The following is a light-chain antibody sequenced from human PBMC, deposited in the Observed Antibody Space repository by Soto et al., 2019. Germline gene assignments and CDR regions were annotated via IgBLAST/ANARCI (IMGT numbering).Light chain of an antibody. Sequence: EIVMMQSPATLSLSPGERATLSCRASQSVFSSLAWYQQKPGQAPRLLIYGAATRATGIPARFSGSGSGTEFTLTISSLQSEDFGVYYCQQYHNWPAFGQGTKVEIK. J-gene: IGKJ1*01. CDR2: GAA. CDR1: QSVFSS. V-gene: IGKV3-15*01. CDR3: QQYHNWPA.